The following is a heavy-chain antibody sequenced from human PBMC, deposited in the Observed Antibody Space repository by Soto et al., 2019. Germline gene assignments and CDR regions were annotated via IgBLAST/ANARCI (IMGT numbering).Heavy chain of an antibody. CDR2: IDNGGSVT. CDR3: TSRIEMEGTATVV. CDR1: GFAFWNYA. J-gene: IGHJ6*02. D-gene: IGHD2-21*02. V-gene: IGHV3-23*05. Sequence: EVQLLESGGDLIQRGGSLRISCAASGFAFWNYAMSWVRQGPGKGLEWISAIDNGGSVTFYADSVRGRFSSSRDNSKNTLYLQMNSLRDEDTAAYYCTSRIEMEGTATVVWGQGTSVTVSS.